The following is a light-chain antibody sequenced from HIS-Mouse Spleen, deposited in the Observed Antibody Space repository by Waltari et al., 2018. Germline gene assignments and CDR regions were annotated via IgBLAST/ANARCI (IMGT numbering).Light chain of an antibody. CDR2: KDS. CDR1: ALPKKY. CDR3: LSADSSGTWV. Sequence: SYELTQPPSVSVSLGQMARITCSGEALPKKYAYWYQQKPGQFPVLVLYKDSGRPSGIPERFSGSSSGTIVTLTISGVQAEDEADYYCLSADSSGTWVFGGGTKLTVL. J-gene: IGLJ3*02. V-gene: IGLV3-16*01.